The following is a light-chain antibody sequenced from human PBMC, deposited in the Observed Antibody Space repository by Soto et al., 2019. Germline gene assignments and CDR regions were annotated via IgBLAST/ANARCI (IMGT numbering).Light chain of an antibody. J-gene: IGKJ4*01. CDR1: QSISSY. CDR3: QQSYSSHLS. CDR2: LSS. Sequence: DIQMTQSPSSLSASVGDTVTITCRSSQSISSYVHWYQHTPGQAPKLLIFLSSSLQTGVPSRFSGSGSGTDFTLTISSLQPEDFATYYCQQSYSSHLSFGGGTKVEIK. V-gene: IGKV1-39*01.